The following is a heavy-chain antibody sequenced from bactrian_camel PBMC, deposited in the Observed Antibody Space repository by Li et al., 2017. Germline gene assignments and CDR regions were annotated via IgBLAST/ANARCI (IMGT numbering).Heavy chain of an antibody. CDR3: ASATSPTSGPSAA. J-gene: IGHJ4*01. D-gene: IGHD3*01. CDR1: GYTYDRYC. V-gene: IGHV3S44*01. CDR2: IRARDGSV. Sequence: VQLVESGGGSVPAGGSLLLSCVGSGYTYDRYCMGWLRQTPGKGPEGVAIIRARDGSVSYADSVKGRFTISHDNAKNTLYLQMNSLKTEDTAVYYCASATSPTSGPSAARGQGTQVTVS.